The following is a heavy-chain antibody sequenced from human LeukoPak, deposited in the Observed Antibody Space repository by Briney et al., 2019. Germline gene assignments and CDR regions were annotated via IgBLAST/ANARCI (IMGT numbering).Heavy chain of an antibody. CDR1: GGSFSGYY. J-gene: IGHJ5*02. Sequence: SETLSLTCAGYGGSFSGYYWTWIRQPPGKGLEGIGEINHSGSTYYNPSLNNRVTISVDTSKNQFSLKLRSVTAADPAVYYCARAEPGITMVRNQPWGQGTLVTVSS. V-gene: IGHV4-34*01. D-gene: IGHD3-10*01. CDR3: ARAEPGITMVRNQP. CDR2: INHSGST.